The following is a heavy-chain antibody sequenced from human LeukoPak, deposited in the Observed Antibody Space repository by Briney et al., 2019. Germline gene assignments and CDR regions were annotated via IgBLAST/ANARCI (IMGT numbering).Heavy chain of an antibody. J-gene: IGHJ3*02. D-gene: IGHD3-22*01. CDR2: IRYDGNNK. V-gene: IGHV3-30*02. CDR3: AKKWSGDYDSSGINDAFDI. Sequence: GGSLRLSSAASGFTFSSYAMHWVRQAPGKGLEWVTFIRYDGNNKYYTDSVKGRFTISRDNSKNTLYLEMNSLRPEDTAVYYCAKKWSGDYDSSGINDAFDIWGQGTMVTVSS. CDR1: GFTFSSYA.